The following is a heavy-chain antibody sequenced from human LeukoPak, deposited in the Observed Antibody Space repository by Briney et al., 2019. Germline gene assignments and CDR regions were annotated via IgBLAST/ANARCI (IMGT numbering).Heavy chain of an antibody. CDR1: GFTFSNNW. V-gene: IGHV3-74*01. D-gene: IGHD2-2*01. J-gene: IGHJ4*02. CDR2: INSEGSTI. Sequence: PGGSLRLSCAASGFTFSNNWMHWVRQAPGKGLVWVSCINSEGSTISYADSVKGRFTISRDNAKNTLYLQMNSLRAEDTAVYYCARGGVPAAFDYWGQGTLVTVS. CDR3: ARGGVPAAFDY.